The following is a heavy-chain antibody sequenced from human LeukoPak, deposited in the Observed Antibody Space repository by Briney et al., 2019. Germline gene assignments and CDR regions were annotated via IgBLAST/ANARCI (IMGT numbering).Heavy chain of an antibody. D-gene: IGHD3-16*02. CDR2: ISDTGGRT. V-gene: IGHV3-23*01. CDR1: GFSLRNFG. CDR3: AKGKVDDYIWGSYRYFDY. Sequence: PGGTLRLSCAASGFSLRNFGMSWVRLAPGRGLEWVSGISDTGGRTYYADSVKGRFTISRDNSKNTLYLQMNSLRGEDTAVYYCAKGKVDDYIWGSYRYFDYWGQGTLVTVSS. J-gene: IGHJ4*02.